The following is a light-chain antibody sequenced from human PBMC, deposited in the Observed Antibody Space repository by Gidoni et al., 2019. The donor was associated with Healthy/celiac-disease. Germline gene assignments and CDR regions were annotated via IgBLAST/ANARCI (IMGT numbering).Light chain of an antibody. CDR1: QSVSSY. J-gene: IGKJ4*01. Sequence: EHVLNQTPTTLSLSPGERATLSCRASQSVSSYLAWYQQKPGQAPRLLIYDASNRATGIPARFSGSGSGTDFTLTISSLEPEDFAVYYCQQRSNWPLTFGGGTKVEIK. CDR2: DAS. V-gene: IGKV3-11*01. CDR3: QQRSNWPLT.